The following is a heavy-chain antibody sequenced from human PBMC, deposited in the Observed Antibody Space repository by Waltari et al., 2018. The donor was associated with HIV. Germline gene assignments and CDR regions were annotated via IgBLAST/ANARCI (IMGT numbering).Heavy chain of an antibody. J-gene: IGHJ6*02. V-gene: IGHV3-49*05. CDR2: ITSEAYGGTA. CDR3: SRPSGPLHSYGMDV. CDR1: GFRFGDFG. Sequence: DVPLMESGGGLVKPGRSLSLSCRGSGFRFGDFGRSWFRQAPGKGLEWVGFITSEAYGGTAEYAASVTGRFTISREDSKSTAYMQMNRLESEDTGVYFCSRPSGPLHSYGMDVWGQGTTVIVSS. D-gene: IGHD1-26*01.